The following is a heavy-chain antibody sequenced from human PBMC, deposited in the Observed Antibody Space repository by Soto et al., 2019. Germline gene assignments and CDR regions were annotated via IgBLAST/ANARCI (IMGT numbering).Heavy chain of an antibody. D-gene: IGHD3-3*01. Sequence: SETLSLTCTVSGGSISSGDYNWSWIRQPPXKGLEWIGYIYYSGSTYYNPSLKSRVTISVDTSKNQFSLKLSSVTAADTAVYYCARGRKNTYYDFWSGYYTVDYWGQGTLVTVSS. J-gene: IGHJ4*02. CDR2: IYYSGST. V-gene: IGHV4-30-4*01. CDR1: GGSISSGDYN. CDR3: ARGRKNTYYDFWSGYYTVDY.